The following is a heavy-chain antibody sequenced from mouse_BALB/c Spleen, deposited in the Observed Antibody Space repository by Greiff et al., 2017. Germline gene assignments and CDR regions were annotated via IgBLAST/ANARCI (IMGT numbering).Heavy chain of an antibody. J-gene: IGHJ4*01. CDR2: FYPGSGSI. V-gene: IGHV1-62-2*01. D-gene: IGHD2-10*02. Sequence: QVQLKQSGAELVKPGASVKLSCKASGYTFTEYIIHWVKQRSGQGLEWIGWFYPGSGSIKYNEKFKDKATLTADKSSSTVYMELSRLTSEDSAVYFCARHEDKNRLVKRYYYAMDYWGQGTSVTVSS. CDR1: GYTFTEYI. CDR3: ARHEDKNRLVKRYYYAMDY.